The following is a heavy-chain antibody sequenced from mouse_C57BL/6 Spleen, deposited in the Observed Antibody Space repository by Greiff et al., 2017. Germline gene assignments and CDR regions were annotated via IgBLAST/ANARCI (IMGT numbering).Heavy chain of an antibody. CDR3: ASTWYSNPYYAMDY. CDR1: GFSLTSYA. J-gene: IGHJ4*01. Sequence: VMLVESGPGLVAPSQSLSITCTVSGFSLTSYAISWVRQPPGKGLEWLGVIWTGGGTNYNSALKSRLSISKDNSKSQVFLKMNSLQTDDTARYYCASTWYSNPYYAMDYWGQGTSVTVSS. D-gene: IGHD2-5*01. V-gene: IGHV2-9-1*01. CDR2: IWTGGGT.